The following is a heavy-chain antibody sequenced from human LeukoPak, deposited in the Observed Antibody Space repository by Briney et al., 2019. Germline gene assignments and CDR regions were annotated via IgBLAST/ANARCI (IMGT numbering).Heavy chain of an antibody. CDR1: GFTFSDYY. CDR3: AGGRSITMIVVLY. Sequence: PGGSLRLSCAASGFTFSDYYMSWIRQAPGKGLEWLSYISSSGNIKYYTDSVKGRFTISRDNSKNTLYLQMNSLRAEDTAVYYCAGGRSITMIVVLYWGQGTLVTVSS. CDR2: ISSSGNIK. D-gene: IGHD3-22*01. V-gene: IGHV3-11*04. J-gene: IGHJ4*02.